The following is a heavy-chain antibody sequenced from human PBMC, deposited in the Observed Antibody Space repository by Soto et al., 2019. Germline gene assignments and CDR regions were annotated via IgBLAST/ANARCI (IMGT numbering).Heavy chain of an antibody. CDR2: IIPILGIA. D-gene: IGHD4-17*01. Sequence: GASVKVSCKASGGTFSSYTISWVRQAPGQGLEWMGRIIPILGIANYAQKFQGRVTITADKSTSTAYMELSSLRSEDTAVYYCARDVPQEDDYGDPGYYYYMDVWGKGTTVTVSS. CDR3: ARDVPQEDDYGDPGYYYYMDV. CDR1: GGTFSSYT. V-gene: IGHV1-69*04. J-gene: IGHJ6*03.